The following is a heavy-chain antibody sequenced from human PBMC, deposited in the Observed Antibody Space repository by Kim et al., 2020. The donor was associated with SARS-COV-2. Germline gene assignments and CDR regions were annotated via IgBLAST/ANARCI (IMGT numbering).Heavy chain of an antibody. CDR1: GGSISSGGYY. V-gene: IGHV4-31*03. CDR2: IYYSGST. D-gene: IGHD6-13*01. J-gene: IGHJ4*02. Sequence: TLSLTCTVSGGSISSGGYYWSWIRQHPGKGLEWIGYIYYSGSTYYNPSLKSRVTISVDTSKNQFSLKLSSVTAADTAVYYCASTAAIAAAAGGLDYWGQGTLVTVSS. CDR3: ASTAAIAAAAGGLDY.